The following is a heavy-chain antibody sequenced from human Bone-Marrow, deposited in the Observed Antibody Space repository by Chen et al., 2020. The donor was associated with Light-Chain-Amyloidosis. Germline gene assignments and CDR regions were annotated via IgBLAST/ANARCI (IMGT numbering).Heavy chain of an antibody. CDR3: ARGMRSLYCSGGSCLPMGLGLDY. CDR1: GGSFSGYY. D-gene: IGHD2-15*01. Sequence: QVQLQQWGAGLLKPSETLSLTCEVQGGSFSGYYWSWVRQSPGKGLEWIGEIHHSGSTSYNPSLKSRVTISLETSKNHFSLELTSVTAADTAVYFCARGMRSLYCSGGSCLPMGLGLDYWGQGTQVTVSS. J-gene: IGHJ4*02. V-gene: IGHV4-34*01. CDR2: IHHSGST.